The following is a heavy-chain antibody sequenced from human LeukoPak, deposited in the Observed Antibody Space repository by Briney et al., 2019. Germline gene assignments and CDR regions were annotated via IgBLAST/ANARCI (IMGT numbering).Heavy chain of an antibody. CDR3: ARGAHYDFWSTYYFDY. Sequence: SETLSLTCSVSGFSISSGYYWGWIRQPPGKGLEWIGSIYTSGSTNYNPSLKSRVTISVDTSKNQFSLKLSSVTAADTAVYYCARGAHYDFWSTYYFDYWGQGTLVTVSS. J-gene: IGHJ4*02. CDR1: GFSISSGYY. V-gene: IGHV4-38-2*02. D-gene: IGHD3-3*01. CDR2: IYTSGST.